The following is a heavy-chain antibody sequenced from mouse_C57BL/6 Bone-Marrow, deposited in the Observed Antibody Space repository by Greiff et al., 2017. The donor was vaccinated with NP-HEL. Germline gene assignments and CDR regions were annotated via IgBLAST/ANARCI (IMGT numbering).Heavy chain of an antibody. CDR2: IDPSDSYT. D-gene: IGHD1-1*01. CDR1: GYTFTSYW. CDR3: VSGYYGSSYGWYYDV. Sequence: QVQLQQPGAELVMPGASVKLSCKASGYTFTSYWMHWVKQRPGQGLEWIGEIDPSDSYTNYNQKFKGKSTLTVDKSSSTAYMQLSSLTSEDSTVYYCVSGYYGSSYGWYYDVWGTGTTVTVSA. J-gene: IGHJ1*03. V-gene: IGHV1-69*01.